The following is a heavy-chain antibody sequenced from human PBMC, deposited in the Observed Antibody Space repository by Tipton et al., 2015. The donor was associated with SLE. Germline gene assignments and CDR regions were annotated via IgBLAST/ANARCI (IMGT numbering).Heavy chain of an antibody. CDR2: IYYSGTT. Sequence: TLSLTCSASGGSISGTSHYWGWIRQSPGKGLEWLGSIYYSGTTYYNPSLKSRVTISIDTSKNQFSLKMTSVTAADTAIYYCVRDPLRDYIQRKDWYFDLWGRGTLVTVSS. V-gene: IGHV4-39*07. D-gene: IGHD4-11*01. J-gene: IGHJ2*01. CDR3: VRDPLRDYIQRKDWYFDL. CDR1: GGSISGTSHY.